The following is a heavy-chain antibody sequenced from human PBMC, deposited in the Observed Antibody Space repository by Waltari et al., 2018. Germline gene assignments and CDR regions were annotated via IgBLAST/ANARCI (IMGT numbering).Heavy chain of an antibody. Sequence: QLQLQESGPGLVKPSGTLSLTCVVSGHPLRGNSWWSLVRQSPAKGLEWIGHVHRNGRTNYNPSLASRAIVSLDSSMNQFSLRILSATAADTAVYYCARDLGRGLLLDSWGQGTLVTVSP. CDR3: ARDLGRGLLLDS. CDR2: VHRNGRT. CDR1: GHPLRGNSW. D-gene: IGHD2-15*01. J-gene: IGHJ4*02. V-gene: IGHV4-4*02.